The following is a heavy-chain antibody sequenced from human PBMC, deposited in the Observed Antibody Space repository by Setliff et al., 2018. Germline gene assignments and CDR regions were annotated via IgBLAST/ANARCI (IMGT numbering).Heavy chain of an antibody. V-gene: IGHV4-4*08. CDR1: GDSINNFY. D-gene: IGHD3-3*01. J-gene: IGHJ6*03. CDR2: IYTSWST. CDR3: ARLSGFLYIDV. Sequence: SETLSLTCTVSGDSINNFYWTWIRQPPGKGLEWIGHIYTSWSTNYNPSLKSRVTISVDTSKNQFSLKLSSVTAADTAVYYCARLSGFLYIDVWGKGTTVTVSS.